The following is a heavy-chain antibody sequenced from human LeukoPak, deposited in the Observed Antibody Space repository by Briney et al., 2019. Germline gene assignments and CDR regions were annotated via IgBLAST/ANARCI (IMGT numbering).Heavy chain of an antibody. V-gene: IGHV4-59*01. Sequence: PSETLSLTCTVSGASISSYYWSWIRQPPGKGLEWIGYIYYSGSTNYNPSLKSRVTISVDTSKNQFSLKLSSVTAADTAVYYCARDYPPHYFDYWGQGTLATVSS. CDR2: IYYSGST. CDR1: GASISSYY. CDR3: ARDYPPHYFDY. J-gene: IGHJ4*02.